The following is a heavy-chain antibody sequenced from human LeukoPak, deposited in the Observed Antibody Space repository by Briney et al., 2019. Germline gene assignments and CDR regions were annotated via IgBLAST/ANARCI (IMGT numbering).Heavy chain of an antibody. Sequence: SETLSLTCTVSGASISSYYWSWIRQPPGKGLEWIGYISYSGSPNYNPSLKSRVTISADTSKNQFSLDLSSVTAADTAVYYCARVGHIVAAGTYDWWGQGTLVTVSS. CDR3: ARVGHIVAAGTYDW. CDR1: GASISSYY. CDR2: ISYSGSP. J-gene: IGHJ4*02. V-gene: IGHV4-59*08. D-gene: IGHD6-13*01.